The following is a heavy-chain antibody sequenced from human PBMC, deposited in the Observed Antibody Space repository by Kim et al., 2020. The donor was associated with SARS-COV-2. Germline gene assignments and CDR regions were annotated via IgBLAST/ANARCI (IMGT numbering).Heavy chain of an antibody. Sequence: DYAAPVKGRFTISRDDSKNTLYLQMNSLKTEDTAVYYCTTESDYYYGMDVWGQGTTVTVSS. CDR3: TTESDYYYGMDV. J-gene: IGHJ6*02. V-gene: IGHV3-15*01.